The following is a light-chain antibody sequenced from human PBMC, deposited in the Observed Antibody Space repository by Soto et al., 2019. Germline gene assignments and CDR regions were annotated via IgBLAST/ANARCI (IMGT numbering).Light chain of an antibody. CDR2: AAS. J-gene: IGKJ4*01. V-gene: IGKV1-12*01. Sequence: DIQMTQSPSSVSASIGDRVTITCRASQDIGSWLTWYQQKPGKAPKLLIYAASSLQTGVPSRFSGSGSGTDFTLTISSLQHEDFATYICQQANSFPLTFGGGTKVEIK. CDR3: QQANSFPLT. CDR1: QDIGSW.